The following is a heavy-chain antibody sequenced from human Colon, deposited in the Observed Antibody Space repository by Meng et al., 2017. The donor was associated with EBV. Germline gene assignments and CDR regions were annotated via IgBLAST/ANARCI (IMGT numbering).Heavy chain of an antibody. CDR1: GYTFTSSS. J-gene: IGHJ4*02. CDR3: ARGNGWRFDY. V-gene: IGHV7-4-1*01. CDR2: ININTGNP. Sequence: QVQRVQSGSELKKPGDSVKVSCQAAGYTFTSSSMNWVRHAPGQGLEWMGWININTGNPTYAQGFTGRFVFSLDTSVSTAYLQIDSLKADDPAVYYFARGNGWRFDYWGQGTLVTVSS. D-gene: IGHD6-19*01.